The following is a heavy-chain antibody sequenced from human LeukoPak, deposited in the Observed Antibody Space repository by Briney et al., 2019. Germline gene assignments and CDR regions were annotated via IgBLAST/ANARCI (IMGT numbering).Heavy chain of an antibody. CDR2: ISGNNDNP. Sequence: ASVKVSCKASGYXFSNFGISWVRQAPGQGLEWMGWISGNNDNPNYGQNFQGRFTVTTDSSTSTAYMELRNLRSDDTAVYYCARDGTSTDDYWGQGILVTVSS. J-gene: IGHJ4*02. V-gene: IGHV1-18*01. CDR3: ARDGTSTDDY. D-gene: IGHD2-2*01. CDR1: GYXFSNFG.